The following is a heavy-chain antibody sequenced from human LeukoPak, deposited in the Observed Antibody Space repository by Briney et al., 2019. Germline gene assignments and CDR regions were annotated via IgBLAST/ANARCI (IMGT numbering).Heavy chain of an antibody. V-gene: IGHV4-59*01. J-gene: IGHJ4*02. CDR3: ARDGDYGDFDY. CDR1: GGSISSYY. Sequence: SETLSLTCTVSGGSISSYYWSWIRQPPGKGLEWIGYIYYSGSTNYNPSLKSRVPISVDTSKNQFSLKLSSVTAADTAVYYCARDGDYGDFDYWGQGTLVTVSS. CDR2: IYYSGST. D-gene: IGHD4-17*01.